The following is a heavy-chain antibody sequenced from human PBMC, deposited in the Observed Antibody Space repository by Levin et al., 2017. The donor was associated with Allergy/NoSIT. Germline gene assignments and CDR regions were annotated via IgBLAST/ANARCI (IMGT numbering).Heavy chain of an antibody. D-gene: IGHD6-13*01. J-gene: IGHJ3*02. CDR1: GGSISSSTYF. CDR3: ARHEAGGSSWLADAFDI. CDR2: ISYSGST. V-gene: IGHV4-39*01. Sequence: KSSETLSLTCTVSGGSISSSTYFWGWIRQPPGTGLEWIGSISYSGSTYYNPSLKSRVTVSVDTSKNHFSLRLSSVTAADTAVDYCARHEAGGSSWLADAFDIWGQGTMVTVSS.